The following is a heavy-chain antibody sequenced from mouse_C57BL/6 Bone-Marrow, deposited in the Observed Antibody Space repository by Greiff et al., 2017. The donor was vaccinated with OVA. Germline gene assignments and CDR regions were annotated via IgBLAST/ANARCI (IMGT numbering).Heavy chain of an antibody. D-gene: IGHD2-4*01. CDR3: ARDRGDYYGYFDV. CDR2: ISDGGSYT. Sequence: EVKLVESGGGLVKPGGSLKLSCAASGFTFSSYAMSWVRQTPEKRLEWVATISDGGSYTYYPDNVKGRFTISRDNAKNNLYLQMSHLKSEDTAMYYCARDRGDYYGYFDVWGTGTTVTVSS. J-gene: IGHJ1*03. CDR1: GFTFSSYA. V-gene: IGHV5-4*01.